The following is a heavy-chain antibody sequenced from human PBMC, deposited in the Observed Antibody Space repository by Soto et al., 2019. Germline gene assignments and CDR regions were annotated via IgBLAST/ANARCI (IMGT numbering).Heavy chain of an antibody. D-gene: IGHD4-17*01. J-gene: IGHJ5*02. Sequence: QVQLQESGPGLVKPSETLSLTCTVSGGSVSSGSYYWSWIRQPPGKGLEWIGYIYYSGRTNYNPSLKSRVTISVDTSQNQFSLKLSSVTAADTAVYYCGRDHGDYVLNWFDPWGQGPLVTPSS. CDR1: GGSVSSGSYY. CDR3: GRDHGDYVLNWFDP. V-gene: IGHV4-61*01. CDR2: IYYSGRT.